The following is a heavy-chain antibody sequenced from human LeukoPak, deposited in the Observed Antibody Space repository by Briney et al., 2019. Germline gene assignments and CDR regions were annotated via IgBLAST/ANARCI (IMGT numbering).Heavy chain of an antibody. CDR3: ARDCSSTSCYLGFDY. CDR1: GYTFTSYA. J-gene: IGHJ4*02. V-gene: IGHV7-4-1*02. D-gene: IGHD2-2*01. Sequence: ASVKVSCKASGYTFTSYAMNWVRQAPGQGLEWVGWINTNTGNPTYAQGFTGRFVFSLDPSVSTAYLQISSLKAEDTAVYYCARDCSSTSCYLGFDYWGQGTLVTVSS. CDR2: INTNTGNP.